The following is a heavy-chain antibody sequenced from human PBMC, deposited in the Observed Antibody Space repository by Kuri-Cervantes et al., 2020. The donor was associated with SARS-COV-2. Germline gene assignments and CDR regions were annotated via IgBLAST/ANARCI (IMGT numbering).Heavy chain of an antibody. Sequence: ETLSLTCAASGFTFDDYGMSWVRQAPGKGLEWVSGINWNGVRTGYTDSVKGRFTISRDNAKNSLYLQMNSLRDEDTAVYYCARGYCSSTSCPPYYYYGMDVWGQGTTVTVSS. J-gene: IGHJ6*02. V-gene: IGHV3-20*04. CDR3: ARGYCSSTSCPPYYYYGMDV. D-gene: IGHD2-2*01. CDR2: INWNGVRT. CDR1: GFTFDDYG.